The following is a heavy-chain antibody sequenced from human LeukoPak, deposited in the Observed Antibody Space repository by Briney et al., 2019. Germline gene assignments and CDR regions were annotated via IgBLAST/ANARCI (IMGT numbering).Heavy chain of an antibody. J-gene: IGHJ6*02. Sequence: GGSLRLSCAASGFTFSSYWMHWVRQAPGKGLVWVSRINSDGSSTSYADSVKGRFTISRDNAKNTLYLQMNSLRAEDTAVYYCARDTPSTPYYDIWSGLYYYGMDVWGQGTTVTVSS. CDR3: ARDTPSTPYYDIWSGLYYYGMDV. CDR2: INSDGSST. CDR1: GFTFSSYW. V-gene: IGHV3-74*01. D-gene: IGHD3-3*01.